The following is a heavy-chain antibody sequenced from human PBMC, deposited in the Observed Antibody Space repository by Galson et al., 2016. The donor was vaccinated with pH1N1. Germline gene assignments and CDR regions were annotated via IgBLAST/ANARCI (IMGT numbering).Heavy chain of an antibody. J-gene: IGHJ4*02. D-gene: IGHD6-19*01. CDR2: ISPSGGST. CDR3: AKDKRSGWSVVGGFMDH. CDR1: GFTFNNYF. Sequence: SLRLSCAVSGFTFNNYFMNWIRQAPGKGLEWISYISPSGGSTSFADSVRGRFTISRDNVKNLLILQMNSLRAEDTAVYYCAKDKRSGWSVVGGFMDHWGQGTLVTVSS. V-gene: IGHV3-11*04.